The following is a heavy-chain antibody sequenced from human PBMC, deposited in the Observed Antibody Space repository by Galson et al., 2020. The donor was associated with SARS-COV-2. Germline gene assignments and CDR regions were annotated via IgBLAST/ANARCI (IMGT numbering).Heavy chain of an antibody. V-gene: IGHV1-24*01. Sequence: VKVSCTVSGYTLTELSMHWVRQAPGKGLEWMGGFDPEDGETIYAQKFQGRVTMTEDTSTDTAYMELSSLRSEDTAVYYCATVPQYYYDSSGYYFRDYWGQGTLVTVSS. D-gene: IGHD3-22*01. CDR3: ATVPQYYYDSSGYYFRDY. CDR1: GYTLTELS. CDR2: FDPEDGET. J-gene: IGHJ4*02.